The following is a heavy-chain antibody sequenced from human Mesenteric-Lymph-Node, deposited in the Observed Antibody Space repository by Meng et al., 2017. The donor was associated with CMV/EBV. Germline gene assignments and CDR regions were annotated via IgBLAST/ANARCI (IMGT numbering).Heavy chain of an antibody. CDR1: GFTFSSYE. V-gene: IGHV3-48*03. Sequence: GESLKISCAASGFTFSSYEMNWVRQAPGKGLEWVLYISSSGRVQHYSDSVKGRFTISRDNAKNSLYLQMNSPRADDTAVYYCARIFEGVDVWGQGTTVTVSS. D-gene: IGHD3-3*01. CDR2: ISSSGRVQ. CDR3: ARIFEGVDV. J-gene: IGHJ6*02.